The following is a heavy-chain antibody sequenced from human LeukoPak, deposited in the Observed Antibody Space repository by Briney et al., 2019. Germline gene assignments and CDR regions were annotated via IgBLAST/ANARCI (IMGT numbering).Heavy chain of an antibody. D-gene: IGHD1-1*01. J-gene: IGHJ4*02. V-gene: IGHV4-34*01. CDR2: INHSGST. CDR1: GGSFSGYY. CDR3: ARFISWNDSGFDY. Sequence: SETLSLTCAVYGGSFSGYYWSWIRQPPGKGLEWIGEINHSGSTSYNPSLKSRVTISVDTSKNQFSLKLSSVTAADTAVYYCARFISWNDSGFDYWGQGTLVTVSS.